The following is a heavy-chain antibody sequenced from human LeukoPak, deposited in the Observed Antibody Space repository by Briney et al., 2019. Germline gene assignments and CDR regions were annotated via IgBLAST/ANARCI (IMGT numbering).Heavy chain of an antibody. V-gene: IGHV3-23*01. CDR2: ISGSGSYT. CDR3: ATRSFYYGMDV. Sequence: GGSLRLSCAASGFSSGSSALGWVRQAPGKGLEWVSSISGSGSYTYYADSVKGRFTISRDNSKNTVYLQMNSLRDEDTAIYYCATRSFYYGMDVWGHGTTVTVSS. CDR1: GFSSGSSA. J-gene: IGHJ6*02.